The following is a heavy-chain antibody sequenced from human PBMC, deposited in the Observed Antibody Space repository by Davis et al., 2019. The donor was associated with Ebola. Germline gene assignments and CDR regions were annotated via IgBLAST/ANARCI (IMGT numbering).Heavy chain of an antibody. CDR3: ARNPGGANGMDV. J-gene: IGHJ6*02. Sequence: GGSLRLSCAASGFTFSSYWMHWVRQAPGKGLVWVSRINSDGSSTSYADSVKGRFTISRDNAKNTLYLKMNSLRAEDTAVYYCARNPGGANGMDVWGQGTTVTVSS. CDR1: GFTFSSYW. D-gene: IGHD1-26*01. CDR2: INSDGSST. V-gene: IGHV3-74*01.